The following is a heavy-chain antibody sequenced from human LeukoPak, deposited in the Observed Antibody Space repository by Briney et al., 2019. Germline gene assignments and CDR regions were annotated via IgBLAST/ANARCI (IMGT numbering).Heavy chain of an antibody. J-gene: IGHJ6*02. CDR2: LYSGGST. V-gene: IGHV3-66*01. CDR3: ASRDKGYYYGIDV. Sequence: GGSLRLSCAASGFTVSGNYMSWVRQAPGKGLEWVSLLYSGGSTYYADSVKGRFSISRDNSKNTLYLQMNSLRAEDTAVYYCASRDKGYYYGIDVWGQGTTVTVSS. CDR1: GFTVSGNY. D-gene: IGHD5-24*01.